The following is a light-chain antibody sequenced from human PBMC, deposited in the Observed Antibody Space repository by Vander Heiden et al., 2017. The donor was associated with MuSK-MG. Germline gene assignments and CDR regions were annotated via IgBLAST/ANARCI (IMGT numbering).Light chain of an antibody. CDR2: AAS. V-gene: IGKV1-39*01. CDR1: QSISSY. Sequence: DIQMTQSPSSLSASVGDRVTITCRASQSISSYLNWYQQKPGKAPKLLIYAASSSQSGVPSRFSGSASGTDFTLTISMLQPEDFATYYCQRSDSTPRTFGQGTKVEIK. J-gene: IGKJ1*01. CDR3: QRSDSTPRT.